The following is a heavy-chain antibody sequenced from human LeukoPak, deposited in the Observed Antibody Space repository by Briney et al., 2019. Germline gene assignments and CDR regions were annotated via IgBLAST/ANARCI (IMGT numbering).Heavy chain of an antibody. V-gene: IGHV4-4*09. Sequence: SETLSLTCTVSGGSISSYYWSWIRQPPGKGLEWIGYIYTSGSTNYNPSLKSRVTISVDTSKNQFSLKLSSVTAADTAVYYCASQRPGRWYPFGYWGQGTLVTVSS. CDR1: GGSISSYY. D-gene: IGHD3-16*01. CDR2: IYTSGST. CDR3: ASQRPGRWYPFGY. J-gene: IGHJ4*02.